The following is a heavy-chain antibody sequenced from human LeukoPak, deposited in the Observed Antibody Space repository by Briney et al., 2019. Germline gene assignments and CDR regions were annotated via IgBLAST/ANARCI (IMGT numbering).Heavy chain of an antibody. V-gene: IGHV3-23*01. D-gene: IGHD6-19*01. Sequence: PGGSLRLSCAASGFTFSSYAMSWVRQAPGKGLEWVSAISGSGGSTYYADSVKGRFTISRDNSKNTLYLQMNSLRAEDTAVYYCAKQGGSSGWFSYFDYWGQGTLVTVSS. CDR3: AKQGGSSGWFSYFDY. CDR2: ISGSGGST. J-gene: IGHJ4*02. CDR1: GFTFSSYA.